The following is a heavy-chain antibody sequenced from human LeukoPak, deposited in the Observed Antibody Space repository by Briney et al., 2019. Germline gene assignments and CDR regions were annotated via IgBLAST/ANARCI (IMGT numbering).Heavy chain of an antibody. V-gene: IGHV4-34*12. J-gene: IGHJ4*02. Sequence: SETLSLTCAVYDGSFSGYYWSWIRQPPGKGLEWIGEIIDDGSTKYNSSLKSRVTISLDTSKNQFSLILRSVTAADTAMYFCARGPASGYPPIPFDYWGQGTLVTVTS. D-gene: IGHD3-3*01. CDR3: ARGPASGYPPIPFDY. CDR1: DGSFSGYY. CDR2: IIDDGST.